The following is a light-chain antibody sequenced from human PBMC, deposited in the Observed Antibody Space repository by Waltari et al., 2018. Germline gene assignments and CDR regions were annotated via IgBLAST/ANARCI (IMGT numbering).Light chain of an antibody. V-gene: IGLV3-27*01. J-gene: IGLJ1*01. CDR3: YSTTDNNLGV. CDR1: MLPKKY. CDR2: QDS. Sequence: SSELTQPSSVSVSPGQTARITCSGDMLPKKYTRWFQQKPGQAPVLVLYQDSARPPGIPERFSGASSGTTVTLTISGAQVEDEADYYCYSTTDNNLGVFGPGTRVTVL.